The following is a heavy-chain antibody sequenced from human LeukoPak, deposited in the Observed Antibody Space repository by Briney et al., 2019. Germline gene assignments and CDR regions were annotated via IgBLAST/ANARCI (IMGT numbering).Heavy chain of an antibody. D-gene: IGHD3-10*02. Sequence: GGSLRLSCAASGFTFSSCSMNWVRQAPGKGLEWVSSISSSSSYIYYADSVKGRFIISRDNAKNSLYLQMNSLRAEDTAVYYCAELGITMIGGVWGKGTTVTISS. CDR3: AELGITMIGGV. V-gene: IGHV3-21*01. CDR2: ISSSSSYI. CDR1: GFTFSSCS. J-gene: IGHJ6*04.